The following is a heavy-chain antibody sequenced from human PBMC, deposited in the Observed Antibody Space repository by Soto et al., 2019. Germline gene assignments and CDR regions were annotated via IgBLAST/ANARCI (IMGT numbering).Heavy chain of an antibody. V-gene: IGHV4-39*01. CDR2: IYYSGST. CDR3: ASSIVVVPAAIPYYYYGMDV. Sequence: TVSGGSISSSSYYWGWIRQPPGKGLDWIGSIYYSGSTYYNPSLKSRVTISVDTSKNQFSLKLSSVTAADTAVYYCASSIVVVPAAIPYYYYGMDVWGQGTTVTVSS. D-gene: IGHD2-2*02. CDR1: GGSISSSSYY. J-gene: IGHJ6*02.